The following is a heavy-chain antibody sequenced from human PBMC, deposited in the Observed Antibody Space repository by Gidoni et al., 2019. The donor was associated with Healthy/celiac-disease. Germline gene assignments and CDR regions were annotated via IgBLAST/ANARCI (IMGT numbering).Heavy chain of an antibody. CDR2: IWYDGSNK. J-gene: IGHJ6*02. CDR1: GFTFSSYG. CDR3: ARELAYCSSTSCLYYYYGMDV. V-gene: IGHV3-33*01. D-gene: IGHD2-2*01. Sequence: QVQLVESGGGVVQPGRSLRLSCAASGFTFSSYGMHWVRQAPGKGLEWVAVIWYDGSNKYYADSVKGRFTISRDNSKNTLYLQMNSLRAEDTAVYYCARELAYCSSTSCLYYYYGMDVWGQGTTVTVSS.